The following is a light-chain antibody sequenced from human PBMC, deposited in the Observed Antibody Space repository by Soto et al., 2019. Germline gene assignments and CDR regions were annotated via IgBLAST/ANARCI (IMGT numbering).Light chain of an antibody. CDR2: EVS. Sequence: QSALTQPASVSGTPGQSITISCTGSNSDVGIYDFVSWYQHHPGRAPKLIVSEVSHRPSGVSNRFSGSKSGNTASLTISGLQSEDEADYYCISYTSDDVRLVFGTGTKLTVL. V-gene: IGLV2-14*01. CDR1: NSDVGIYDF. CDR3: ISYTSDDVRLV. J-gene: IGLJ1*01.